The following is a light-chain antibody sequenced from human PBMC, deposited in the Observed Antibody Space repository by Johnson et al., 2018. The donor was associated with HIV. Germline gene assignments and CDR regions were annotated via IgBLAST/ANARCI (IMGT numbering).Light chain of an antibody. CDR1: SSNIGNNY. V-gene: IGLV1-51*02. CDR3: GTWDSSLSAGV. J-gene: IGLJ1*01. Sequence: QSVLTQPPSVSAAPGQKVTISCSGSSSNIGNNYVSWYQQLPGTAPKLLIYENNKRPSGIPDRLSGSKSGTSATLGITGLQTGDEADYDCGTWDSSLSAGVFGPGTKVTVL. CDR2: ENN.